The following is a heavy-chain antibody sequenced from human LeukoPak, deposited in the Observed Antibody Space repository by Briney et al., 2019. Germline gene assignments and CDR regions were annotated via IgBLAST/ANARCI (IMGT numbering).Heavy chain of an antibody. CDR3: TTDAAGKYYFDY. CDR2: IKSETDGGTT. V-gene: IGHV3-15*01. CDR1: GFTFSNAW. D-gene: IGHD6-13*01. J-gene: IGHJ4*02. Sequence: GGSLRLSCAASGFTFSNAWMTWVRQAPGKGLEWVGRIKSETDGGTTDYAAPVRGRFSISRDDSKTTLYLQMNSLKTEDTAVYYCTTDAAGKYYFDYWGQGTLVTVSS.